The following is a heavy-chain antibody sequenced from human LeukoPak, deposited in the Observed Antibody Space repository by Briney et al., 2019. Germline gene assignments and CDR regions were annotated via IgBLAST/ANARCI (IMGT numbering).Heavy chain of an antibody. Sequence: SGTLSLTCTASGGSVSSGSYYWSWIRQPPGKGLEWIGYIYYSGSTNYNPSLKSRVTISVDTSKNQFSLKLSSVTAADTAVYYCARDPTPKHYYDSNGYYYYYYGMDVWGQGTTVTVSS. V-gene: IGHV4-61*01. CDR3: ARDPTPKHYYDSNGYYYYYYGMDV. J-gene: IGHJ6*02. CDR2: IYYSGST. CDR1: GGSVSSGSYY. D-gene: IGHD3-22*01.